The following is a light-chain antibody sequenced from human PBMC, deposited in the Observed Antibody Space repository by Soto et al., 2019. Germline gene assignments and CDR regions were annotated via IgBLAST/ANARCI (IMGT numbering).Light chain of an antibody. Sequence: DIVMTQSPDSLAVSLGDRATINCKSSQSVLYSSNNKNYLAWYQQKPRQPPKLLIYWASTRESGVPDRFSGSRSGTDFTLTISSLQAEDVAVYYCQQYYDTPLTFGGGTKVDIK. J-gene: IGKJ4*01. CDR2: WAS. V-gene: IGKV4-1*01. CDR1: QSVLYSSNNKNY. CDR3: QQYYDTPLT.